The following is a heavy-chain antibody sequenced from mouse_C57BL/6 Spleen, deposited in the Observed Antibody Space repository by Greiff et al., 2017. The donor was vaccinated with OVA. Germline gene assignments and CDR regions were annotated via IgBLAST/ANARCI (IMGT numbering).Heavy chain of an antibody. J-gene: IGHJ2*01. CDR1: GFTFTSYW. D-gene: IGHD1-1*01. V-gene: IGHV1-53*01. CDR3: ARSYSSNPVFGC. CDR2: INPGNGGT. Sequence: VQLQQSGTELVKPGASVKLSCKASGFTFTSYWMHWVKQRPGQGLEWIGNINPGNGGTNYNEKFKSKVTLTVDKSSSTAYMQLSSLTSEDSAVYYCARSYSSNPVFGCWGKGATLTVST.